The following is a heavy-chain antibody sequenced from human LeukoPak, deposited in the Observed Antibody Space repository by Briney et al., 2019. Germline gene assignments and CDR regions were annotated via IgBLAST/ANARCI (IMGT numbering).Heavy chain of an antibody. J-gene: IGHJ6*02. V-gene: IGHV3-53*01. D-gene: IGHD2-15*01. CDR3: ALAATYYYYYGMDV. Sequence: GGSLRLSCAASGFTFSSYSMNWVRQAPGKGLEWVSVIYSGGSTYYADSVKGRFTISRDNSKNTLYLQMNSLRAEDTAVYYCALAATYYYYYGMDVWGQGTTVTVSS. CDR2: IYSGGST. CDR1: GFTFSSYS.